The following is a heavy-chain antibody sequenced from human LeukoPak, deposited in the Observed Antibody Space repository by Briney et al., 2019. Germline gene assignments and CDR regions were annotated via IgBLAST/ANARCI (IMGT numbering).Heavy chain of an antibody. J-gene: IGHJ4*02. Sequence: SETLSLTCAVYGGSSSGYYWSWIRQPPGKGLEWIGEINHSGSTNYNPSLKSRVTISVDTSKNQFSLKLSSVTAADTAVYYCARSLYFGYWGQGTPGHRLL. CDR1: GGSSSGYY. CDR3: ARSLYFGY. V-gene: IGHV4-34*01. CDR2: INHSGST.